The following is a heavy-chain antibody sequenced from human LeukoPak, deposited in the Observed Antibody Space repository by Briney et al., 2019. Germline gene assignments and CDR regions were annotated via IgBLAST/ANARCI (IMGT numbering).Heavy chain of an antibody. CDR1: GGSISSYY. CDR2: IYYSGST. D-gene: IGHD2-2*01. V-gene: IGHV4-59*08. CDR3: ARHLIPSGQLLFDY. J-gene: IGHJ4*02. Sequence: SGTLSLTCTVSGGSISSYYWSWIRQPPGKGLEWIGYIYYSGSTNYNPSLKSRVTISVDTSKNQFSLKLSSVTAADTAVYYCARHLIPSGQLLFDYWGQGTLVTVSS.